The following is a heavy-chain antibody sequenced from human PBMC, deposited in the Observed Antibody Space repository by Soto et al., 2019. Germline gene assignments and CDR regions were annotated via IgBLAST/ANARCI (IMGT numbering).Heavy chain of an antibody. V-gene: IGHV4-61*08. CDR3: AREIRYDFLDV. CDR2: IYYSGST. D-gene: IGHD3-3*01. CDR1: GGSISSGGYY. J-gene: IGHJ6*04. Sequence: SETLSLTCTVSGGSISSGGYYWSWIRQHPGKGLEWIGYIYYSGSTNYNPSLKSRVTILVDTSKNQFSLKLSSVTAADTAVYYCAREIRYDFLDVWGKGTTVTVSS.